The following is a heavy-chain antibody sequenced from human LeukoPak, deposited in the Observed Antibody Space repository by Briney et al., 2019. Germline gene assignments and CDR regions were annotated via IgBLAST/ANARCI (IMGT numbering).Heavy chain of an antibody. CDR1: AFTFSTYG. D-gene: IGHD3-10*01. CDR2: IRYDGTYK. Sequence: GGSLRLSCAASAFTFSTYGIHWVRQAPGKGLEWVAFIRYDGTYKYYADSVKGRFTISRDNSKNTLYLQMTSLRAEDTAVYFCAKDNGPYYYGSGSFDYWGQGTLVTVSS. CDR3: AKDNGPYYYGSGSFDY. J-gene: IGHJ4*02. V-gene: IGHV3-30*02.